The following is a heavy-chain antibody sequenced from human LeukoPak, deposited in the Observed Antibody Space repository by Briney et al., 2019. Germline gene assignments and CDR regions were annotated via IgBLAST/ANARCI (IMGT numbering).Heavy chain of an antibody. CDR2: ISGSGGST. Sequence: GGSLRLSCAASGXTXSXXXXXXVXXAXXXXXXXXSAISGSGGSTYYADSVKGRFTISRDNSKNTLYLQMNSLRAEDTAVYYCAKGPNQRDGYKDYWGQGTLVTVSS. V-gene: IGHV3-23*01. D-gene: IGHD5-12*01. CDR3: AKGPNQRDGYKDY. J-gene: IGHJ4*02. CDR1: GXTXSXXX.